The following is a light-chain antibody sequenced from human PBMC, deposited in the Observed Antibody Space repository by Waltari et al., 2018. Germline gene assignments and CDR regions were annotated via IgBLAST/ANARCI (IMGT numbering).Light chain of an antibody. Sequence: EIVMTQSPATLSVSPGERATLSCRASQSVSSNLAWYQQKPGQAPRLLIYGASTRTTGFPARFSGSGSGTDFNLTISSLQSEDFAVYYCQQYNNWPLTFGGGTKVEIK. CDR3: QQYNNWPLT. V-gene: IGKV3-15*01. CDR1: QSVSSN. CDR2: GAS. J-gene: IGKJ4*01.